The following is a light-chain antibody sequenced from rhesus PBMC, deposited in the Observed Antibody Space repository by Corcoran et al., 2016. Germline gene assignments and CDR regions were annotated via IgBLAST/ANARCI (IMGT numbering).Light chain of an antibody. Sequence: QSAPTQPHSMSGSPGQSVTISCTGPSSDIGSYNYVSWYQQHPGKVPRLMIFGVNYRPSGVSDRFSGSKSGNTASLTISGLQAEDEADYYCCSYTISSTYIFGTGTRLTVL. V-gene: IGLV2S7*01. CDR2: GVN. CDR3: CSYTISSTYI. CDR1: SSDIGSYNY. J-gene: IGLJ1*01.